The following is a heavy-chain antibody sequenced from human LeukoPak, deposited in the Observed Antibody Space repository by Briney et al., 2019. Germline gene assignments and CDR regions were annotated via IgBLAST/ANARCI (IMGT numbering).Heavy chain of an antibody. CDR2: ISSSGSTI. CDR3: ARGGKNYYGSGSYNPYYFDY. D-gene: IGHD3-10*01. Sequence: PGGSLRLSCAASGFTFSSYAMSWVRQAPGKGLEWVSYISSSGSTIYYADSVKGRFTISRDNAKNSLYLQMNSLRAEDTAVYYCARGGKNYYGSGSYNPYYFDYWGQGTLVTVSS. V-gene: IGHV3-48*03. CDR1: GFTFSSYA. J-gene: IGHJ4*02.